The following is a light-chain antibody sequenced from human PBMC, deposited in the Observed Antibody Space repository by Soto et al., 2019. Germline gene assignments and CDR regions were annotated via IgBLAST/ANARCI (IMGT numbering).Light chain of an antibody. J-gene: IGKJ1*01. V-gene: IGKV3-20*01. Sequence: EIVLTQSPGTLSLSPGERATLSCRASQSVNNRFLAWYHQKSGQAPRPLTSGASGRATGIPERYSASGSGTDFTLPISRLEPEDFAVFFCQQYGTSEIIFGQGTKVDIK. CDR2: GAS. CDR1: QSVNNRF. CDR3: QQYGTSEII.